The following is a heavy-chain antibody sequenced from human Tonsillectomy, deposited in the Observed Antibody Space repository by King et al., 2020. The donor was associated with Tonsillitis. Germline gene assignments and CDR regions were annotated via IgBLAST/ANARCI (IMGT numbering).Heavy chain of an antibody. J-gene: IGHJ5*02. V-gene: IGHV3-9*01. CDR1: GFTFDDSA. Sequence: QLVQSGGGLVQPGRSLRLSCAASGFTFDDSAMHWVRQIPGKGLEWVSGINWNSANIDYADSVKGRFTISRDNAENSLYLQMNSLRTEDTALYYCAKDPDQSIAVRSYNWFDAWGQGTLVTVSP. D-gene: IGHD6-6*01. CDR3: AKDPDQSIAVRSYNWFDA. CDR2: INWNSANI.